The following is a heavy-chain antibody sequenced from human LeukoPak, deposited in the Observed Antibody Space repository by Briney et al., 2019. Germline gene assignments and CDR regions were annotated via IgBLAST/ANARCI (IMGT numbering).Heavy chain of an antibody. D-gene: IGHD6-19*01. CDR1: GFIFNNYG. CDR2: ISNDGGGT. V-gene: IGHV3-23*01. CDR3: AKSTDSSGWYHDAFDI. Sequence: GGSLRLSCAASGFIFNNYGLVWVRQAPGKRLEWVSAISNDGGGTTYADSVKGRFTISRDNSKNTLYLQMNSLRAEDTAVYYCAKSTDSSGWYHDAFDIWGQGTMVTVSS. J-gene: IGHJ3*02.